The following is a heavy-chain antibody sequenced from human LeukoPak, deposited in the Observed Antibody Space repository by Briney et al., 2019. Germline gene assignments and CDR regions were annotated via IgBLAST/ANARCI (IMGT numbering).Heavy chain of an antibody. D-gene: IGHD3-10*01. J-gene: IGHJ3*02. CDR2: ISDRGTYI. CDR1: GFTFSTYS. CDR3: TRASTITMAWWAFDI. V-gene: IGHV3-21*01. Sequence: GGSLRLSCTASGFTFSTYSMNWVRQAPGKGLEWVASISDRGTYIYYADSVKGRFTISRDNAKNSLYLQMNSLRAEDTAVYYCTRASTITMAWWAFDIWGQGTMVTVSS.